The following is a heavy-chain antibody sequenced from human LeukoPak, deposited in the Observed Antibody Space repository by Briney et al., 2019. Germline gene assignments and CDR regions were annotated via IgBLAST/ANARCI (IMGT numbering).Heavy chain of an antibody. J-gene: IGHJ4*02. CDR1: GFTFSSYG. D-gene: IGHD3-10*01. CDR3: AKDRDVLLWFGEGYFDY. CDR2: IRYDGSNK. V-gene: IGHV3-30*02. Sequence: GGSLRLSCAASGFTFSSYGMHWVRQAPGKGLEWVAFIRYDGSNKYYADSVKGRFTISRDNSKNTLYLQMNSLRAEDTAVYYCAKDRDVLLWFGEGYFDYWGQGTLVTVSS.